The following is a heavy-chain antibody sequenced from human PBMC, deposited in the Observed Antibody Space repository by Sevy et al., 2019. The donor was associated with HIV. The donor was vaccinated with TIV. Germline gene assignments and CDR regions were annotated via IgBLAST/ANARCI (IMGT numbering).Heavy chain of an antibody. J-gene: IGHJ6*02. CDR3: VKDLSGSPYYYYYGMDV. CDR2: ISSNGGST. D-gene: IGHD3-10*01. Sequence: GGSLRLSCSASGFTLSSYDMHWVRQAPGKGLEYVSAISSNGGSTYYADSVKGRFTISRDNSKNTLYLQMSSLRAEDTAVYYCVKDLSGSPYYYYYGMDVWGQGTTVTVSS. V-gene: IGHV3-64D*06. CDR1: GFTLSSYD.